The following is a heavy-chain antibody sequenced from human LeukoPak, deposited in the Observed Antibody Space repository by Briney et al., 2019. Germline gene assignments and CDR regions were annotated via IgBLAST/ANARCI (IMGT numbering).Heavy chain of an antibody. CDR3: ARGSVECSTASCSTIYYYSGMDV. CDR1: GDSINRGTHY. V-gene: IGHV4-39*01. CDR2: FHNSGST. D-gene: IGHD2-2*01. J-gene: IGHJ6*02. Sequence: SETLSLTCSVSGDSINRGTHYWGWIRQPPGKGLEWIGSFHNSGSTYYNPSLKSRLTISVDTSRNQLSLKLSSVTAADSALYYCARGSVECSTASCSTIYYYSGMDVWGQGTTVTVS.